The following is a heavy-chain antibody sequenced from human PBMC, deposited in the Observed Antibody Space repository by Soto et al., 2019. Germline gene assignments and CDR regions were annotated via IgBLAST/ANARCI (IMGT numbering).Heavy chain of an antibody. CDR2: ISAYNGNT. CDR3: GEADTGTYDNFDS. CDR1: GYTFTSYG. J-gene: IGHJ4*02. D-gene: IGHD5-12*01. Sequence: ASVKVSCKASGYTFTSYGISWVRQAPGQGLEWMGWISAYNGNTNYAQKLQGRVTMTTDTSTSTAYMELRSLRSDDTAVYYCGEADTGTYDNFDSWGQGTLVTVSS. V-gene: IGHV1-18*01.